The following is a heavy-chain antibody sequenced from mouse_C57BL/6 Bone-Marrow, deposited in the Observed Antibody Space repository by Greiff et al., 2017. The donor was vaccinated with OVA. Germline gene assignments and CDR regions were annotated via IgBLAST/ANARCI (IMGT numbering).Heavy chain of an antibody. J-gene: IGHJ1*03. D-gene: IGHD1-1*01. CDR3: ARAYYGSSPWYFDV. CDR1: GYAFSSYW. Sequence: VQLQQSGAELVKPGASVKISCKASGYAFSSYWMNWVKQRPGKGLEWIGQIYPGDGDTNYNGKFKGKATLTADKSSSTVYMQLSSLTSEDSAVYFCARAYYGSSPWYFDVWGTGTTVTVSS. CDR2: IYPGDGDT. V-gene: IGHV1-80*01.